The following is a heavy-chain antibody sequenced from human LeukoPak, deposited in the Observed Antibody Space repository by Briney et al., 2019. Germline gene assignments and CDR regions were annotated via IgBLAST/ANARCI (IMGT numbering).Heavy chain of an antibody. CDR3: ARDGLWFGELLFNWFDP. Sequence: GGSLRLSCAASGFTFSSYEMNWVRQAPGKGLEWVSYISSSGYTMYYADSVKGRFTISRDNAKNSLYLQMNSLRAEDTAVYYCARDGLWFGELLFNWFDPWGQGTLVTVSS. CDR2: ISSSGYTM. D-gene: IGHD3-10*01. J-gene: IGHJ5*02. CDR1: GFTFSSYE. V-gene: IGHV3-48*03.